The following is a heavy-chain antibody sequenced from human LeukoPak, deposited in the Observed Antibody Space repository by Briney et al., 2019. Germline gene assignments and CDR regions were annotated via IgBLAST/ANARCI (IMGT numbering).Heavy chain of an antibody. J-gene: IGHJ4*02. CDR1: GFTFSSYG. D-gene: IGHD5-12*01. Sequence: GRSLRLSCAASGFTFSSYGMHWVRQAPGKGLEWVAVISYDGSNKYYADSVKGRFTISRDNSKNTLYLQMNSLRAEDTAVYYCAKGSTPDNIAYWGQGTLVPVSS. CDR2: ISYDGSNK. CDR3: AKGSTPDNIAY. V-gene: IGHV3-30*18.